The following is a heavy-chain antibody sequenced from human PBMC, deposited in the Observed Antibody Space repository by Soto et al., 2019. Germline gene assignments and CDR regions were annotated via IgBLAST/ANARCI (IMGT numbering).Heavy chain of an antibody. CDR1: GXXXSSYX. D-gene: IGHD1-26*01. Sequence: QVQLVESGGGVVQPXRSLRLSXAAXGXXXSSYXXHWVRQAPGKGLEWVAVISYDGSNKYYADSVKGRFTISRDNSKNTLYLQMNSLRAEDTAVYYCAKARRVGATTGAGASDYWGQGTLVTVSS. J-gene: IGHJ4*02. CDR3: AKARRVGATTGAGASDY. V-gene: IGHV3-30*18. CDR2: ISYDGSNK.